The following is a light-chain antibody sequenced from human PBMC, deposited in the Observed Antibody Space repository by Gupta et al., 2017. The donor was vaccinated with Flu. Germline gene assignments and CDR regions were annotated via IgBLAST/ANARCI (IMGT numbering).Light chain of an antibody. CDR3: QQDDSIPYT. CDR2: GAS. CDR1: QSILYSSNSKNL. V-gene: IGKV4-1*01. Sequence: DIVMTQSPDSLAVSLGERATINCKSSQSILYSSNSKNLLVWYQQKAGQPPKVLIYGASTRESAVPDRFSGSGSGTDFTLTISSLQAEDVAVYYCQQDDSIPYTFGQGTKVEIK. J-gene: IGKJ2*01.